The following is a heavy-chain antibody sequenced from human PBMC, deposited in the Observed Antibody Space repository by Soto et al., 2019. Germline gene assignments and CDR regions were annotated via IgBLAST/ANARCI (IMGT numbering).Heavy chain of an antibody. J-gene: IGHJ4*02. V-gene: IGHV4-34*01. Sequence: SETLSLTCAVYGGSFSGYYWSWIRQPPGKGLEWIGEINHSGSTNYNPSLKGRVTISVDTSKNQFSLKLSSVTAADTAVYYCARATVVTHYYHFDYWGQGTLVTVSS. D-gene: IGHD3-22*01. CDR2: INHSGST. CDR1: GGSFSGYY. CDR3: ARATVVTHYYHFDY.